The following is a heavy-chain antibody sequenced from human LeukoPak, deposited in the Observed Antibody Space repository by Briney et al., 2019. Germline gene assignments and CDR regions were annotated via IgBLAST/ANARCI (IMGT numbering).Heavy chain of an antibody. CDR1: GGFISSGGYY. CDR3: ASHCSGGTCYRYYFDN. J-gene: IGHJ4*02. D-gene: IGHD2-15*01. V-gene: IGHV4-31*03. Sequence: SETLSLTCTVSGGFISSGGYYWSWIRQHPGKGLEWIGYIYYTGSTYYNPSLKSRASISVDTSNNQFSLKLSSVSAADTAVYYCASHCSGGTCYRYYFDNWGQGTLVTVSA. CDR2: IYYTGST.